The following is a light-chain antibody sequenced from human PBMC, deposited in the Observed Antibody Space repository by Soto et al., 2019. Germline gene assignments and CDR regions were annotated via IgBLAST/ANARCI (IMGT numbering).Light chain of an antibody. J-gene: IGKJ2*01. CDR1: QTVTTY. Sequence: EIVLTQSPATLSLSPGEMATPSCRATQTVTTYLAWYQQTPGQAPRLLIYDASNRATGIPARFSGSGSGTDFTLTISSLEPEDFAVYYWQQRSNWPPYTFGQGTKLEIK. V-gene: IGKV3-11*01. CDR3: QQRSNWPPYT. CDR2: DAS.